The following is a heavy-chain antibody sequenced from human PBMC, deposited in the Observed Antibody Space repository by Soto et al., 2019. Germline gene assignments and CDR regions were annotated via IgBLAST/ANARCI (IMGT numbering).Heavy chain of an antibody. CDR1: GFTFNNYG. D-gene: IGHD3-3*01. V-gene: IGHV3-30*18. CDR2: ISYDGSKT. Sequence: GGSLRLSCAASGFTFNNYGTHWVRQAPGKGLEWVAVISYDGSKTYYGDSVEGRFTISRDNSKNTLYLQMNSLRAEDTAVYYCAKARPIFGVVIDRDYYYGVGVWGQGTTVTVSS. J-gene: IGHJ6*02. CDR3: AKARPIFGVVIDRDYYYGVGV.